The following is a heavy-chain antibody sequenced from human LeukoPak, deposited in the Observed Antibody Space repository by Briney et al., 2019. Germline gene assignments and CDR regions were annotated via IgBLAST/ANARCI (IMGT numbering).Heavy chain of an antibody. CDR2: IYHSGST. CDR1: GYSISSGYY. D-gene: IGHD3-9*01. V-gene: IGHV4-38-2*02. CDR3: ARDLPYYDILTGYFYYYYYMDV. J-gene: IGHJ6*03. Sequence: SETLSLTCTVTGYSISSGYYWGWTRQPPGKGLEWIGSIYHSGSTYYNPSLKSRVIISVNTSKNQFSLKLSSVTAADTAVYYCARDLPYYDILTGYFYYYYYMDVWGKGTTVTVSS.